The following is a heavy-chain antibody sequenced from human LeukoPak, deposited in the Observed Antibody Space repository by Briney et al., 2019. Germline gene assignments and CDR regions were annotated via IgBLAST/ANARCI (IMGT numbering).Heavy chain of an antibody. CDR2: IIPIFGTA. Sequence: SVKVSCKASGGTFSIYAISWVRQAPGQGLEWMGGIIPIFGTANYAQKFQGRVTITADESTSTAYMELSSLRSEDTAVYYCARRHSSGLNYFDYWGQGTLVTVSS. D-gene: IGHD3-22*01. V-gene: IGHV1-69*13. J-gene: IGHJ4*02. CDR1: GGTFSIYA. CDR3: ARRHSSGLNYFDY.